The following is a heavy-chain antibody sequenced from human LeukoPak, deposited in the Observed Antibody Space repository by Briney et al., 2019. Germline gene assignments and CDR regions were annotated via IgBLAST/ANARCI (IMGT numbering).Heavy chain of an antibody. CDR1: GFTFSSYA. J-gene: IGHJ4*02. Sequence: GGSLRLSCAASGFTFSSYAMHWVRQAPGKGLEWVAVISYDGSNKYYADSVKGRFTISRDNSKNTLYLQMNSLRAEDTAVYYCARTLNDRKGGRRGWYGFDYWGQGTLVTVSS. CDR3: ARTLNDRKGGRRGWYGFDY. D-gene: IGHD6-19*01. V-gene: IGHV3-30-3*01. CDR2: ISYDGSNK.